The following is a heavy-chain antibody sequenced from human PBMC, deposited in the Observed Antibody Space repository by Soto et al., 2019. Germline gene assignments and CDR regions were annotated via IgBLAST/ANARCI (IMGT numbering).Heavy chain of an antibody. J-gene: IGHJ4*02. Sequence: ETLSLTCTVSGGSISSSSYYWGWIRQPPGKGLEWIGSIYYSGSTYYNPSLKSRVTISVDTSKNQFSLKLSSVTAADTAVYYCARVGSIAARPFYYFDYWGQGTLVTVSS. CDR1: GGSISSSSYY. CDR3: ARVGSIAARPFYYFDY. CDR2: IYYSGST. V-gene: IGHV4-39*01. D-gene: IGHD6-6*01.